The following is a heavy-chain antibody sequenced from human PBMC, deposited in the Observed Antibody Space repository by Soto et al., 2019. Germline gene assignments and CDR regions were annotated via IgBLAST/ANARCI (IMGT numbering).Heavy chain of an antibody. D-gene: IGHD1-26*01. CDR3: AREGSGSQSGLNAFDF. CDR2: IKEDGSQK. V-gene: IGHV3-7*05. CDR1: GFSFSNHW. Sequence: SLRLSCVGSGFSFSNHWMSWVRQAPGKGLEWVANIKEDGSQKYSVDSVKGRFTFSRDNTKNSLYLQMNSLTSEDTAVYFCAREGSGSQSGLNAFDFWGQRTMVTVSS. J-gene: IGHJ3*01.